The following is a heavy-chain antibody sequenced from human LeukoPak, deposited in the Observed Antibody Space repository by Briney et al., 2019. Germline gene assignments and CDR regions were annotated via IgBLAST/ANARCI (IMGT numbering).Heavy chain of an antibody. CDR1: GFTVNTYE. CDR2: ISGDGRDI. V-gene: IGHV3-48*03. D-gene: IGHD2-21*01. Sequence: QPGGSLRLSCAASGFTVNTYEMNWVRQAPGKGLEWVSYISGDGRDIYYADSVRGRFTISSDNAKNSLFLQMNSLRADDSAIYYCVRAQVIRLAYFFDYWGQGTVVTVS. J-gene: IGHJ4*02. CDR3: VRAQVIRLAYFFDY.